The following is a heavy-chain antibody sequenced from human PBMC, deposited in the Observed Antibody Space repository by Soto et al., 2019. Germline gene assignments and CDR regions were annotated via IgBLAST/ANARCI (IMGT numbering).Heavy chain of an antibody. CDR2: ISGSGGST. V-gene: IGHV3-23*01. D-gene: IGHD1-26*01. CDR3: AKATSSPIVGATSDY. J-gene: IGHJ4*02. CDR1: GFTFSSYA. Sequence: GGSLRLSCAASGFTFSSYAMSWVRQAPGKGLEWVSAISGSGGSTYYADSVKGRFTISRDNSKNTLYLQMNSLRAEDMAVYDCAKATSSPIVGATSDYWGQGTLVTVSS.